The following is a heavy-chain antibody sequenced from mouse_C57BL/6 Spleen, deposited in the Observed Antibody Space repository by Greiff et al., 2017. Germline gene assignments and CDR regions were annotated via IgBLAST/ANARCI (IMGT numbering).Heavy chain of an antibody. CDR2: ISGGGGNT. D-gene: IGHD2-3*01. V-gene: IGHV5-9*04. CDR3: ARRRDALAYAMDY. Sequence: EVKLVESGGGLVKPGGSLKLSCAASGFTFSSYTMSWVRQTPEKRLEWVATISGGGGNTYYPDSVKGRFTISRDNAKSTLYLQMSSLRSEDTAVYYCARRRDALAYAMDYWGQGTSVTVSS. CDR1: GFTFSSYT. J-gene: IGHJ4*01.